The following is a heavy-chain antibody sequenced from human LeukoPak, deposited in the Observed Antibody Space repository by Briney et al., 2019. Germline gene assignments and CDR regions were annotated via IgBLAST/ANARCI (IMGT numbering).Heavy chain of an antibody. D-gene: IGHD2-2*01. CDR2: ISYDGSNK. J-gene: IGHJ6*02. V-gene: IGHV3-30*18. CDR1: GFTFSSYG. Sequence: GRSLRLSCAASGFTFSSYGMHWVRQAPGKGLEWVAVISYDGSNKYYADSVKGRFTISRDNSKNTLYLQMSSLRAEDTAVYYCAKDIVVVPVAPPYYYGMDVWGQGTTVTVSS. CDR3: AKDIVVVPVAPPYYYGMDV.